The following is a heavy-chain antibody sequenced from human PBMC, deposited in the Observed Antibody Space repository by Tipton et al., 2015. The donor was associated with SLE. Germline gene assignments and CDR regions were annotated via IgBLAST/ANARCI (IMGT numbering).Heavy chain of an antibody. CDR2: ISHRGST. J-gene: IGHJ5*02. D-gene: IGHD3-3*01. V-gene: IGHV4-34*01. CDR3: AGGEWAYNWFDP. Sequence: TLSLTCAVYGGSFSGYYWSWIRQPPGKGLEWIGEISHRGSTSYNPSLKSRVTISVDTSKNQFSLKLSSVTAADTAVYYCAGGEWAYNWFDPWGQGTLVTVSS. CDR1: GGSFSGYY.